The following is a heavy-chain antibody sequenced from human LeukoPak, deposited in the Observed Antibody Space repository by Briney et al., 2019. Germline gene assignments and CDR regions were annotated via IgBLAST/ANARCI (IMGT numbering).Heavy chain of an antibody. J-gene: IGHJ4*02. D-gene: IGHD6-13*01. CDR2: IYYSGST. CDR3: ARERRSSSWYPQANGDFDY. CDR1: GGSISSSSYY. V-gene: IGHV4-39*02. Sequence: SETLSLTCTVSGGSISSSSYYWGWIRQPPGKGLEWIGSIYYSGSTYYNPSLKSRVTISVDTSKNQFSLKLSSVTAADTAVYYCARERRSSSWYPQANGDFDYWGQGTLVTVSS.